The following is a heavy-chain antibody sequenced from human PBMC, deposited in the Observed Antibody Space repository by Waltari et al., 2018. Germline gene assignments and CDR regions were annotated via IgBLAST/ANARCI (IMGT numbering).Heavy chain of an antibody. CDR3: ARRFDS. CDR1: GFTFSSYG. Sequence: EVQLVESGGGLVQPGGSLRPSSSAYGFTFSSYGMNWVRQAPGKGLEWISYISGSGTTIYYADSVKGRFTISRDDAENSLYLQMNSLRAEDTALYYCARRFDSWGQGTRVTVSS. CDR2: ISGSGTTI. J-gene: IGHJ4*02. V-gene: IGHV3-48*03.